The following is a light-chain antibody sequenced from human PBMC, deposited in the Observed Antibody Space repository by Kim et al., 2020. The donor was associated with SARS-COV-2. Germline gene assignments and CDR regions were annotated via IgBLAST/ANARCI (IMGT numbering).Light chain of an antibody. CDR2: DVS. CDR1: QTINSY. CDR3: QQYNADPRT. Sequence: DIQMTQSPSTLSASVGDRVTITCRASQTINSYLAWYQQKPGKAPEVLIYDVSNLQTGVPSRFSGSGSETEFSLTISSLQPDDFATYYCQQYNADPRTFGEGTKVDIK. V-gene: IGKV1-5*01. J-gene: IGKJ4*01.